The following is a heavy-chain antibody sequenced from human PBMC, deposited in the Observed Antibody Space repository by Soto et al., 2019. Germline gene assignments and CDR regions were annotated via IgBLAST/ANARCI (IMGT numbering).Heavy chain of an antibody. Sequence: EVQLVESGGGLVQPGGSLRLSCAASGFSFSAYWIHWVRQAPEKGLEWVSRIKTDGSSTDYAYSVKGRFTISRDNAKNILYLQMDSLRVEDTAVYYCAGREGNAFGLFHWGQGTLVTVSS. D-gene: IGHD1-1*01. J-gene: IGHJ4*02. V-gene: IGHV3-74*01. CDR2: IKTDGSST. CDR1: GFSFSAYW. CDR3: AGREGNAFGLFH.